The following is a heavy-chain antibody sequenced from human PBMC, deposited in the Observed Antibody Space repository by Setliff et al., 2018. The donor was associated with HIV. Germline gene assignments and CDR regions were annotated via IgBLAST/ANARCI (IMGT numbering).Heavy chain of an antibody. CDR2: IFSSGST. J-gene: IGHJ4*02. V-gene: IGHV4-59*11. D-gene: IGHD1-26*01. CDR1: GYSTSSHY. Sequence: SETLSLTCTVSGYSTSSHYWSWIRQPPGKELEWIGYIFSSGSTTYNPSLKSRVTISIDTSKNQFSLKVSSVTAADTAVYYCARGWEWGAPLDYWGQGTLVTVSS. CDR3: ARGWEWGAPLDY.